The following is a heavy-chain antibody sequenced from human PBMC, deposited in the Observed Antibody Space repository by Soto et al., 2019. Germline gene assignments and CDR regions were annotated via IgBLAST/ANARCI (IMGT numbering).Heavy chain of an antibody. Sequence: ASVKVSCKASGYTFTSYDINWVRQATGQGLEWMGWMNPNSGNTGYAQKFQGRVTMTRNTSISTAYMELSSLRSEDTAVYYCAIGVAAADGMDVWGRGTTVTVSS. V-gene: IGHV1-8*01. CDR1: GYTFTSYD. CDR3: AIGVAAADGMDV. J-gene: IGHJ6*02. CDR2: MNPNSGNT. D-gene: IGHD6-13*01.